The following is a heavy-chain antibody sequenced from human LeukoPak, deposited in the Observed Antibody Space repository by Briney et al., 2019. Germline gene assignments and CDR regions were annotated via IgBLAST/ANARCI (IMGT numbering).Heavy chain of an antibody. CDR2: IIPILGIA. CDR1: GGTFSSYA. D-gene: IGHD1-26*01. J-gene: IGHJ4*02. V-gene: IGHV1-69*04. CDR3: AREGSGSRPCDY. Sequence: EASVKVSCKASGGTFSSYAISWVRQAPGQGLEWMGRIIPILGIANYAQKFQGRVTITADKSTSTAYMELRSLRSDDTAVYYCAREGSGSRPCDYWGQGTLVTVSS.